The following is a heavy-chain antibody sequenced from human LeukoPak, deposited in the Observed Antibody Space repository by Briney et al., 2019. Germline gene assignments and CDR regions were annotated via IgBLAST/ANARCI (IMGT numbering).Heavy chain of an antibody. Sequence: PGGSVRLSCAASGLTFSSSGMHWVRQAPGKGLEWVGFMWYDETNKHYADSVKGRFTIYRDNSKNTLYLQMNSLRSEDTAVYYCAKGVYGGSSGGFYFDYWGQGALVTVSS. CDR3: AKGVYGGSSGGFYFDY. J-gene: IGHJ4*02. D-gene: IGHD1-26*01. V-gene: IGHV3-30*02. CDR2: MWYDETNK. CDR1: GLTFSSSG.